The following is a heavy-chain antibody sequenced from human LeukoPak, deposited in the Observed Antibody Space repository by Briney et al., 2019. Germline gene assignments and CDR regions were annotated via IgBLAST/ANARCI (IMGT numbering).Heavy chain of an antibody. CDR3: ARDYD. CDR1: GFTFSSFG. Sequence: HAGGSLRLSCAASGFTFSSFGMHWVRQAPGKGLEWVANIKQDGSEKYYVDSVKGRFTISRDNAKNSLYLQMNSLRADDTAVYYCARDYDWGQGTLVTVSS. CDR2: IKQDGSEK. D-gene: IGHD3-16*01. J-gene: IGHJ4*02. V-gene: IGHV3-7*04.